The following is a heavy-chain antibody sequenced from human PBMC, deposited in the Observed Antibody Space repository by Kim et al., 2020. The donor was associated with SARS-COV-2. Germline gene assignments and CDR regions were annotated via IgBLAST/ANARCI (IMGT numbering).Heavy chain of an antibody. V-gene: IGHV1-46*01. Sequence: ASVKVSCKASGYTFTSYYMHWVRQAPGQGLEWMGIINPSGGSTSYAQKFQGRVTMTRDTSTSTVYMELSSLRSEDTAVYYCARAFRIGYYYYGMDVWGQGTTVTVSS. CDR3: ARAFRIGYYYYGMDV. J-gene: IGHJ6*02. CDR1: GYTFTSYY. CDR2: INPSGGST. D-gene: IGHD2-21*01.